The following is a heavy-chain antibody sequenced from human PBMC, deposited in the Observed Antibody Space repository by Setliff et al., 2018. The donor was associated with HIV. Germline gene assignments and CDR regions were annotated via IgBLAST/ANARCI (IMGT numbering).Heavy chain of an antibody. CDR1: GGSVTSYY. CDR2: IYHTGIT. CDR3: ARGSWKDGAQGYFFDH. D-gene: IGHD1-1*01. Sequence: KPSETLSLTCTVSGGSVTSYYWSWIRQSPEKGLEWIGYIYHTGITNYNPSLKSRLSTSIDTSKYQFSLSLRSVTAADTAVYYCARGSWKDGAQGYFFDHWGQGTMVTVS. J-gene: IGHJ3*01. V-gene: IGHV4-59*02.